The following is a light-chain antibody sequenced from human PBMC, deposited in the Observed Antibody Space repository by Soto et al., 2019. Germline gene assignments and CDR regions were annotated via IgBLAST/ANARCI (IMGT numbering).Light chain of an antibody. CDR3: XHRSAWPIT. CDR2: DAS. V-gene: IGKV3-11*01. CDR1: QSVRSY. Sequence: EIVLTQFPATLSMSPGERATLSCRASQSVRSYLIWYQQKPGQPPRLLIYDASKRATGIPARFSGSGSGTDFTLTINSLEPEDFAVYXXXHRSAWPITFGGGTKVEIK. J-gene: IGKJ4*01.